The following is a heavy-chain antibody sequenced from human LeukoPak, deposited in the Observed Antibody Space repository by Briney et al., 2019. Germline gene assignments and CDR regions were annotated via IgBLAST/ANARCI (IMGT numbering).Heavy chain of an antibody. D-gene: IGHD3-16*02. Sequence: GGSLRLSCAASGFTFSSYAMSWVRQAPGKGLEWVSAISGSGGSTYYADSVKGRFTISRDNSKNTLYLQMNSLRAEDTAVYYCAKAVITFGGVIQAYDYWGQGTPVTVSS. V-gene: IGHV3-23*01. CDR2: ISGSGGST. CDR1: GFTFSSYA. CDR3: AKAVITFGGVIQAYDY. J-gene: IGHJ4*02.